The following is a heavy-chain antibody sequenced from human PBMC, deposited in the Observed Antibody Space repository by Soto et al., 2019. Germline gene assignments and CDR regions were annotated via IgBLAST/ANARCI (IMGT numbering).Heavy chain of an antibody. CDR3: AAGRLRYFDWLPSDYYYYGMDV. D-gene: IGHD3-9*01. CDR2: VDYTGST. CDR1: GASAGGHY. V-gene: IGHV4-59*02. J-gene: IGHJ6*02. Sequence: LSLTCQVSGASAGGHYWSWIRQPPGKGLEWIGFVDYTGSTKTNPFLKSRVTISIDTSNNQFSLKLSSVTAADTAVYYCAAGRLRYFDWLPSDYYYYGMDVWGQGTTVTVSS.